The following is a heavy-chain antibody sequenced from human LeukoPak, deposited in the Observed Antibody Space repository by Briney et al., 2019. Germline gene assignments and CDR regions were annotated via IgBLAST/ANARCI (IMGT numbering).Heavy chain of an antibody. CDR2: IYTSGST. J-gene: IGHJ4*02. D-gene: IGHD6-13*01. Sequence: SETLSLTCTVSGGSISSGSYYWSWIRQPAGKGLEWIGRIYTSGSTNYNPSLKSRVTISVDTSKNQFSLKLSSVTAADTAVYYCARAKGDEYSSSWFDYWGQGTLVTVSS. V-gene: IGHV4-61*02. CDR1: GGSISSGSYY. CDR3: ARAKGDEYSSSWFDY.